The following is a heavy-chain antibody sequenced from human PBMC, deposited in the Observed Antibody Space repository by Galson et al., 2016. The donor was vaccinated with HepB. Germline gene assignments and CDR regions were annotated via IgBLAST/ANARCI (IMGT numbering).Heavy chain of an antibody. D-gene: IGHD1-26*01. V-gene: IGHV3-30*18. CDR2: ISDDGDQK. CDR1: GFSFSSYA. Sequence: SLRLSCAASGFSFSSYAIHWVRHSPDKGLEWVAAISDDGDQKYYGDSVKGRFAIVRETSANRVFLQMNRLRLDDTALYFCAKVAVVGATEGWLHVWGQGTTVIVSS. J-gene: IGHJ6*02. CDR3: AKVAVVGATEGWLHV.